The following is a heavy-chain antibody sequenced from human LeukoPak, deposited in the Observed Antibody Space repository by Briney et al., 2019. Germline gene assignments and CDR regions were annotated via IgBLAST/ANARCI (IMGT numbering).Heavy chain of an antibody. Sequence: SQTLSLTCGISGDSVSSNSAAWNWIRQSPSRGLEWLGRTYYRSKWYNDYAVSVKSRITINPDTSKNHFSLQLSSVTPEDTAVYYCARDLQTDSRGYQSNTHWFDPWGQGTLVTVSS. D-gene: IGHD3-22*01. J-gene: IGHJ5*02. V-gene: IGHV6-1*01. CDR1: GDSVSSNSAA. CDR3: ARDLQTDSRGYQSNTHWFDP. CDR2: TYYRSKWYN.